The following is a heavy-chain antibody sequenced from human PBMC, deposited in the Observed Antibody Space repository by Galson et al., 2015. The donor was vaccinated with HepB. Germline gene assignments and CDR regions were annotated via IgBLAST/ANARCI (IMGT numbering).Heavy chain of an antibody. D-gene: IGHD6-13*01. J-gene: IGHJ4*02. V-gene: IGHV3-30-3*01. CDR3: ARAHSSRWYGAY. CDR2: ISSGESHK. CDR1: GFTFSSYT. Sequence: SLRLSCAASGFTFSSYTMHWVRQAPGKGLEWVALISSGESHKIYADSVKGRFTISRDTSKNTLYLEMNSLRAEDTAVYYCARAHSSRWYGAYWGRGTLVTVAS.